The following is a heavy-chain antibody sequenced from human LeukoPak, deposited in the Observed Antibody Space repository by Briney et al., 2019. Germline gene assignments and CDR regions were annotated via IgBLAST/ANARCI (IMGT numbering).Heavy chain of an antibody. CDR3: ARGPGGVFVVVIIYYYYYMDV. CDR2: IQQNGSEK. J-gene: IGHJ6*03. D-gene: IGHD3-3*01. V-gene: IGHV3-7*04. CDR1: GFTFSSYW. Sequence: GRSLRLSCAASGFTFSSYWMSWVRQAPGKGLEWVANIQQNGSEKYYVDSVKGRFTISRDNAKNSLYLQMNSLRAEDTAVYYCARGPGGVFVVVIIYYYYYMDVWGKGTTVTVSS.